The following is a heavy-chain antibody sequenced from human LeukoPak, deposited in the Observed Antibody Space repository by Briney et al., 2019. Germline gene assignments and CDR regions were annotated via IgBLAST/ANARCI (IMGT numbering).Heavy chain of an antibody. CDR3: ARGTGTTILFDY. J-gene: IGHJ4*02. CDR2: IIPIFGTA. D-gene: IGHD1-7*01. Sequence: GASVTVSCKASGGTFSSYAISWVRQAPGQGLEWMGGIIPIFGTANYAQKFQGRVTITTDESTSTAYMELSSLRSEDTAVYYCARGTGTTILFDYWGQGTLVTVSS. CDR1: GGTFSSYA. V-gene: IGHV1-69*05.